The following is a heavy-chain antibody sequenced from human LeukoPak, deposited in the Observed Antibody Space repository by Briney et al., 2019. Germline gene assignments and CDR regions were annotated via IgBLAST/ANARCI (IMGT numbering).Heavy chain of an antibody. Sequence: SETLSLTCTVSGGSISSYYWSWIRQPAGKGLEWIGRIYTSGSTNYNPSLKSRVTMSVDTSKNQFSLKLSSVTAADTAVYYCARDTAPRSIAAAGSPDYWGQGTLVTVSS. CDR2: IYTSGST. CDR3: ARDTAPRSIAAAGSPDY. J-gene: IGHJ4*02. V-gene: IGHV4-4*07. D-gene: IGHD6-13*01. CDR1: GGSISSYY.